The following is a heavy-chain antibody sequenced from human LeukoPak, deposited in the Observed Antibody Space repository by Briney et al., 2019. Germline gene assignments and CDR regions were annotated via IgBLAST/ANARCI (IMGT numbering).Heavy chain of an antibody. CDR3: ARVPPVAGLYFDY. Sequence: SQTLSLTCAVSGGSISSIGYSWSWIRQPPGKGLEWIGFIYYSGSTYYNPSLKRPVTISVDTSKNQFSLRLSSLTSPHTAMYYCARVPPVAGLYFDYWGQGTLVTVSS. CDR2: IYYSGST. J-gene: IGHJ4*02. D-gene: IGHD6-19*01. V-gene: IGHV4-30-4*07. CDR1: GGSISSIGYS.